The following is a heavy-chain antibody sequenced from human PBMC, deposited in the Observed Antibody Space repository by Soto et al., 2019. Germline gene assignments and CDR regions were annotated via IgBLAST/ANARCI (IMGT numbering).Heavy chain of an antibody. J-gene: IGHJ6*02. V-gene: IGHV4-34*01. CDR2: INHSGGT. CDR3: ARAPGSLGYSYGYPYYGMDV. Sequence: SETLSLTCAVYGGSFSGYYWSWIRQPPGKGLERIGEINHSGGTNYNPSLKSRVTISVDTSKNQFSLKLSSVTAADTAVYYCARAPGSLGYSYGYPYYGMDVWGQGTTVTVSS. D-gene: IGHD5-18*01. CDR1: GGSFSGYY.